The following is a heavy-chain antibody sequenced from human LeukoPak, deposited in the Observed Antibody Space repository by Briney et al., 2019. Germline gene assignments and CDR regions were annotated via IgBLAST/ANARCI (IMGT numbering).Heavy chain of an antibody. D-gene: IGHD2-2*01. CDR2: ISYDGSNK. J-gene: IGHJ4*02. Sequence: GGSLRLSRAASGFTFSSYAMDWVRQAPGKGLEWVAVISYDGSNKYYADSVKGRFTISRDNSKNTLYLQMNSLRAEDTAVYYCARDFRPVVGVGGTFDYWGQGTLVTVSS. CDR1: GFTFSSYA. V-gene: IGHV3-30*04. CDR3: ARDFRPVVGVGGTFDY.